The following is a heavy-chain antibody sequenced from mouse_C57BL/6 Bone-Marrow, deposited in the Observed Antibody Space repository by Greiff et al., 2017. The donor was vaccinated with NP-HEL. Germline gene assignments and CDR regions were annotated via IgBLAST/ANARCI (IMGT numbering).Heavy chain of an antibody. V-gene: IGHV1-59*01. CDR2: IDPSDSYT. CDR3: ARFAY. Sequence: VQLQQSGPELVKPGASVKISCKASGYAFTSYWMHWVKQRPGQGLEWIGVIDPSDSYTNYNQKFKGKATLTVDTSSSTAYMQLSSLTSEDSAVYYCARFAYWGQGTLVTVSA. CDR1: GYAFTSYW. J-gene: IGHJ3*01.